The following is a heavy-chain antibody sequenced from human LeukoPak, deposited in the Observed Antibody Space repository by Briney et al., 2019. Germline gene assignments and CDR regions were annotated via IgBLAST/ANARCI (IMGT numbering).Heavy chain of an antibody. CDR3: ARRRVSSDYFDC. J-gene: IGHJ4*02. CDR1: GYSISSGYS. CDR2: IYHSVST. V-gene: IGHV4-38-2*02. Sequence: SETLSLTCTVSGYSISSGYSWGWIRQPPGKGLEWIGSIYHSVSTYYNPSLKSRVTISVDTSKNQFSLNLTSVTAADTAVYYCARRRVSSDYFDCWGQGTLVTVSS. D-gene: IGHD4-11*01.